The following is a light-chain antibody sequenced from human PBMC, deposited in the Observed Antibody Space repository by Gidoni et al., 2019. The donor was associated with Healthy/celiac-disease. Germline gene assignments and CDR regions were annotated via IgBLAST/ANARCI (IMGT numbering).Light chain of an antibody. V-gene: IGKV3-11*01. J-gene: IGKJ1*01. CDR1: QSVSSF. CDR2: DAS. CDR3: QQRSNWPPWT. Sequence: EIVLTQSPATLSLSPGERATLSCRASQSVSSFLAWYQQKPGQAPRLLIYDASNRATGIPGRFSGSGSGTDFTLTISSLEPEDFAVYYCQQRSNWPPWTFGQGTKVVIK.